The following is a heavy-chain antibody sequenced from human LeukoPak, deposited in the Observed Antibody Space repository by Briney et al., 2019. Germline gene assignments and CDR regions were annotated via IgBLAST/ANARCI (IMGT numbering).Heavy chain of an antibody. CDR2: ISSSSGYI. CDR1: GFTFSSYS. J-gene: IGHJ6*02. CDR3: ARSLMVRGVMSGMDV. D-gene: IGHD3-10*01. Sequence: GGSLRLSCAASGFTFSSYSMNWVRQAPGKGLEWVSSISSSSGYIYYADSVKGRFTISRDNAKNSLYLQMNSLRAEDTAVYYCARSLMVRGVMSGMDVWGQGTTVTVSS. V-gene: IGHV3-21*01.